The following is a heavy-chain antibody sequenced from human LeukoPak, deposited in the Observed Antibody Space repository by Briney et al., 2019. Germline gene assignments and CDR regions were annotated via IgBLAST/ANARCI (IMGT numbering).Heavy chain of an antibody. CDR2: INHSGST. CDR1: GGSFSGYY. V-gene: IGHV4-34*01. J-gene: IGHJ4*02. Sequence: SETLSLTCAVYGGSFSGYYWSWIRQPPGKGLEWIGEINHSGSTNYNPSLKSRVTISVDTSKNQFSLKLSSVTAADTAVYYCASITIFGVVTHDYWGQGTLVTVSS. D-gene: IGHD3-3*01. CDR3: ASITIFGVVTHDY.